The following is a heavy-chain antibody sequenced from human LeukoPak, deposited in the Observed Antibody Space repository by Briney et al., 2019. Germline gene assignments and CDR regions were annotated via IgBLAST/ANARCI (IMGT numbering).Heavy chain of an antibody. CDR2: FDPEDGET. V-gene: IGHV1-24*01. J-gene: IGHJ5*02. D-gene: IGHD6-13*01. CDR1: GYTLTELS. CDR3: ARGLIAAAGTAFWP. Sequence: ASVKVSCKVSGYTLTELSMHWVRQAPGKGLEWMGGFDPEDGETIYAQKFQGRVTMTEDTSTDTAYMELSSLRSEDTAVYYCARGLIAAAGTAFWPWGQGILVTVSS.